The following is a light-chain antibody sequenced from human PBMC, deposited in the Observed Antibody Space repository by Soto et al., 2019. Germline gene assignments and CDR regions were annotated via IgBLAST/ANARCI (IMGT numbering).Light chain of an antibody. V-gene: IGKV3-20*01. CDR1: QSVSSIY. CDR2: GAS. Sequence: EIVLTQSPGTLSVSPGERATLSCRAGQSVSSIYLAWYQQKPGQAPRLLIYGASSRATGIPDRFSGSGSGTDFTLTISRLEPEDFAVYYCQQYGSSALTFGGGTKVDIK. J-gene: IGKJ4*01. CDR3: QQYGSSALT.